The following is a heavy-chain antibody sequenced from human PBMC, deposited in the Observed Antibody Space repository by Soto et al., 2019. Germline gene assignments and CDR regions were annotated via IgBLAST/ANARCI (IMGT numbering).Heavy chain of an antibody. Sequence: GGSLRLSCAASGFTFSSYGMHWVRQAPGKGLEWVAVIWYDGSNKYYADSVKGRFTISRDNSKNTLYLQMNSLRAEDTAVYYCARDLVGSASRPTTVSYYRMDVWGQGPTVTVPS. CDR3: ARDLVGSASRPTTVSYYRMDV. J-gene: IGHJ6*02. D-gene: IGHD4-17*01. V-gene: IGHV3-33*01. CDR1: GFTFSSYG. CDR2: IWYDGSNK.